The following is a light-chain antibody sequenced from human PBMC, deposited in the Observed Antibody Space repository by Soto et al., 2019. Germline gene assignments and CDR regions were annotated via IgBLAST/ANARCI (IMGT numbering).Light chain of an antibody. CDR2: NVY. CDR3: SAYTVSRTYV. Sequence: QSALTQPASVSGSPGQSITISCTGTSSDVGAYNFVSWHQQHPRKAPKHMIYNVYDRPSGISYRFSGSKSGNTASLTISGLQGEDEDDYYCSAYTVSRTYVFGTGTKVTVL. J-gene: IGLJ1*01. V-gene: IGLV2-14*03. CDR1: SSDVGAYNF.